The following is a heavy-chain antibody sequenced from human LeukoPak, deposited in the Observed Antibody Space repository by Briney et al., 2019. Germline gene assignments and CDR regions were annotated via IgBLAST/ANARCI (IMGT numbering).Heavy chain of an antibody. Sequence: PGGSLRLSCAASGFTFNSYAIHCVRQAPGKGLEWVAVISYDGSNKYYADSVKGRFTISRDNSKNTLYLQLNSLRPEDTAVYYCARDQLAYSGYDTLFDYWGQGTLVTVSS. CDR3: ARDQLAYSGYDTLFDY. CDR1: GFTFNSYA. D-gene: IGHD5-12*01. V-gene: IGHV3-30*04. J-gene: IGHJ4*02. CDR2: ISYDGSNK.